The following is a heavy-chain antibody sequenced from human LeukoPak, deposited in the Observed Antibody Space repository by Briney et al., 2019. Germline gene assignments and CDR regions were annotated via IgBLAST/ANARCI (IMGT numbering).Heavy chain of an antibody. V-gene: IGHV4-4*02. CDR2: IYHSGST. D-gene: IGHD3-3*01. CDR3: ASWSPGFDY. J-gene: IGHJ4*02. CDR1: GGSISSSNW. Sequence: SETLSLTCTVSGGSISSSNWWSWVRQPPGKGLEWIGEIYHSGSTNYNPSLKSRVTISVDKSKNQFSLNLTSVTAADTAVYYCASWSPGFDYWGQGTLVTVSS.